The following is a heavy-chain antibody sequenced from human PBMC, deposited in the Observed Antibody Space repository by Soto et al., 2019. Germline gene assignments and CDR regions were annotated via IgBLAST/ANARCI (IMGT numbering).Heavy chain of an antibody. CDR1: GGSISSSSYY. J-gene: IGHJ1*01. CDR3: ATILRYCSGGSCYLVQH. D-gene: IGHD2-15*01. V-gene: IGHV4-39*01. Sequence: PSETLSLTCTVSGGSISSSSYYWGWIRQPPGKGLEWIGGIYYSGSTYYNPSLKSRVTISVDTSKNQFSLKLSSVTAADTAVYYCATILRYCSGGSCYLVQHWGQGTLVTVSS. CDR2: IYYSGST.